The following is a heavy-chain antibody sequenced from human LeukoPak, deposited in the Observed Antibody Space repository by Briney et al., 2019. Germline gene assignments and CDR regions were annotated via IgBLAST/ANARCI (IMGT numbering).Heavy chain of an antibody. D-gene: IGHD3-22*01. CDR2: INHSGST. CDR3: ARGRNYYDSSGYSRPPYYYYGMDV. J-gene: IGHJ6*02. CDR1: GGSFSGYY. Sequence: SETLSLTCAVYGGSFSGYYWSWIRQPPGKGLEWIGEINHSGSTNYNPSLKSRVTISVDTSKNQFSLKLSSVTAADTAVYYCARGRNYYDSSGYSRPPYYYYGMDVWGQGTTVTVSS. V-gene: IGHV4-34*01.